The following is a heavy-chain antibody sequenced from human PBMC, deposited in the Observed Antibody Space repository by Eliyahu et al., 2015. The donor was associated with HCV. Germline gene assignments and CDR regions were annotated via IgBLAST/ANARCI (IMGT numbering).Heavy chain of an antibody. CDR1: GYXFSNYW. CDR3: ARVPYSGGWRFDY. J-gene: IGHJ4*02. CDR2: IKQDGSEK. D-gene: IGHD6-19*01. Sequence: EVQLVESGGGLVQPGGSLTLSCAASGYXFSNYWVNWGRQAPGKGLEWVANIKQDGSEKYYVDSVEGRFTISRDNAKNSLYLQMSSLRAEDTAVYYCARVPYSGGWRFDYWGQGTLVTVSS. V-gene: IGHV3-7*01.